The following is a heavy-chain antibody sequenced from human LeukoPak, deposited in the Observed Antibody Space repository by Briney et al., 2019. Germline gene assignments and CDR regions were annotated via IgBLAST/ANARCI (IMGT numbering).Heavy chain of an antibody. Sequence: GGSLRLSCAASGFTFSSYSMNWVRQAPGKGLEWVSSISSSSSYIYYADSVKGRFTISRDNAKNSLYLQMNSLRAEDTAVYYCARESYDIVVVPAAFDYWGQGTLVTVSS. D-gene: IGHD2-2*01. CDR1: GFTFSSYS. V-gene: IGHV3-21*01. CDR2: ISSSSSYI. CDR3: ARESYDIVVVPAAFDY. J-gene: IGHJ4*02.